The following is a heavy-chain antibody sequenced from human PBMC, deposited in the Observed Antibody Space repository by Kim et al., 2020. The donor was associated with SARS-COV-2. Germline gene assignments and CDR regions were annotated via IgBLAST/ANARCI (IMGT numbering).Heavy chain of an antibody. J-gene: IGHJ4*02. Sequence: NPSLKSRVTISVDTSKNQFSLKLSSVTAADMAVYYCARDRGSIAAAFFDYWGQGTLVTVSS. D-gene: IGHD6-13*01. CDR3: ARDRGSIAAAFFDY. V-gene: IGHV4-39*07.